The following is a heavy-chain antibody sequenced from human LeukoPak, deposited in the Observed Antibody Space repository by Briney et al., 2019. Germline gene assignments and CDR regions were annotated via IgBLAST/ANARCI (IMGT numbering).Heavy chain of an antibody. D-gene: IGHD3-3*01. J-gene: IGHJ4*02. CDR1: GFIFSDYG. CDR3: AKTHTIFGVVIPLGYFDY. CDR2: IAYDGNNT. Sequence: GGSLRLSCVASGFIFSDYGIQWVRQAPGKGLEWVAVIAYDGNNTYYGDSVRGRFTISRDNAKNSLYLQMNSLRAEDTAVYYCAKTHTIFGVVIPLGYFDYWGQGTLVTVSS. V-gene: IGHV3-30*18.